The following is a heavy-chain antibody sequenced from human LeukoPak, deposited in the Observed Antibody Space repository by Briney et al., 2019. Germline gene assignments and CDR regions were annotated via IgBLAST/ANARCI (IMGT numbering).Heavy chain of an antibody. V-gene: IGHV4-34*01. CDR1: GGSFSGYY. Sequence: SETLSLTCAVYGGSFSGYYWSWIRQPPGKGLEWIGEINHSGSTNYNPSLKSRITISVDTSKNQISLKLSSVTAADAAVYYWARGLWAVAATLYYFDYWGQGTLVTVSS. D-gene: IGHD2-15*01. CDR3: ARGLWAVAATLYYFDY. J-gene: IGHJ4*02. CDR2: INHSGST.